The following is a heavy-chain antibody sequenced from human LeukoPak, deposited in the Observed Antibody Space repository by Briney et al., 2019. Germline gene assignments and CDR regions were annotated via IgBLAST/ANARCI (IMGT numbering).Heavy chain of an antibody. J-gene: IGHJ4*02. D-gene: IGHD3-10*01. Sequence: GASVKVSCKASGYTFTTFGISWVRQAPGQGLEWMGWISPYNGNTNYAEKVRGRVTMTTDTYTRTVFMELGSLTSDDTAVYYCARELSYYGSGNYYQGRGYYLDYWGQGTLLTVSS. CDR1: GYTFTTFG. V-gene: IGHV1-18*01. CDR2: ISPYNGNT. CDR3: ARELSYYGSGNYYQGRGYYLDY.